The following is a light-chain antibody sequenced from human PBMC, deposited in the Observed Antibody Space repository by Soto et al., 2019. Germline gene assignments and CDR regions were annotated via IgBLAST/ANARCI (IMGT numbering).Light chain of an antibody. J-gene: IGKJ1*01. CDR1: QSISTW. Sequence: DIQMTQSPATLSACAVVRCSISCRASQSISTWLAWYQQKPGKAPKLLIYGASRLASGVPSRFSGSGSGTEFTLTISSLQPDDFANYYCQQHNGYSERMFGQGTKVDI. V-gene: IGKV1-5*01. CDR2: GAS. CDR3: QQHNGYSERM.